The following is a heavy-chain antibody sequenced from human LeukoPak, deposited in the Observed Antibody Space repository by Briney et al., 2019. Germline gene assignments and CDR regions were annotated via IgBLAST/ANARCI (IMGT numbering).Heavy chain of an antibody. V-gene: IGHV1-69*05. Sequence: ASVRVSCKASGGTFSSYAISWVRQAPGQGLEWMGGIIPIFGTANYAQKFQGRVTITTDESTSTAYMELSSLRSEDTAVYYCARERGELRFLEWLSSDYFDYWGQGTLVTVSS. CDR2: IIPIFGTA. CDR1: GGTFSSYA. J-gene: IGHJ4*02. CDR3: ARERGELRFLEWLSSDYFDY. D-gene: IGHD3-3*01.